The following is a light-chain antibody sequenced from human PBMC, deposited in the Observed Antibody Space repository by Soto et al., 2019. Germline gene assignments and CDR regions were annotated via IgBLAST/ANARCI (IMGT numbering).Light chain of an antibody. V-gene: IGKV1-39*01. CDR1: QSISSY. J-gene: IGKJ1*01. Sequence: DIQMTQSPSSLSASVGDRVTITCRASQSISSYLNWYQQKPGKAPKLQIYAASSLQSGVPSRFSGSGSGTDFTLTISSLQPEDFATYYCQQSYSTPRTFGQGTKADI. CDR2: AAS. CDR3: QQSYSTPRT.